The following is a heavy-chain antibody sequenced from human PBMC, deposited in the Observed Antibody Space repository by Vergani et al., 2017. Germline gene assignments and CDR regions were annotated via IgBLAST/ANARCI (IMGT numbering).Heavy chain of an antibody. D-gene: IGHD3-10*01. V-gene: IGHV1-69*08. CDR3: ARDRGIYYGSGKVGLFDP. CDR1: GGTFSSYT. Sequence: QVQLVQSGAEVKKPGSSVKVSCKASGGTFSSYTISWVRQAPGQGLEWMGRIIPILGIENYAQKFQGRVTITADKSTSTAYMELSSLRSEDTAVYYCARDRGIYYGSGKVGLFDPWGQGTLVTVSS. CDR2: IIPILGIE. J-gene: IGHJ5*02.